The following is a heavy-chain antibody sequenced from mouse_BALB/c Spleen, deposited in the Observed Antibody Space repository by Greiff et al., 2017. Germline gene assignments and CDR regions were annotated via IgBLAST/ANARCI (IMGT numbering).Heavy chain of an antibody. D-gene: IGHD1-1*01. CDR3: ARGGAGSRVNYFDY. Sequence: EVKLVESGGGLVKPGGSLKLSCAASGFTFSSYAMSWVRQTPEKRLEWVASISSGGSTYYPDSVKGRFTISRDNARNILYLQMSSLRSEDTAMYYCARGGAGSRVNYFDYWGQGTTLTVSS. V-gene: IGHV5-6-5*01. J-gene: IGHJ2*01. CDR1: GFTFSSYA. CDR2: ISSGGST.